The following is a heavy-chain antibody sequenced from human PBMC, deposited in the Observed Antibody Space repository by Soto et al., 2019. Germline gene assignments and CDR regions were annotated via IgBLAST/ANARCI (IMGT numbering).Heavy chain of an antibody. CDR1: GFTFNRHP. CDR3: AKDAGGWVPAADFDY. J-gene: IGHJ4*02. Sequence: GGSLRLSCAASGFTFNRHPLHWVRQAPGKGLEWVSAISGSGGSTYYADSVKGRFTISRDNSKNTLYLQMNSLRAEDTAVYYCAKDAGGWVPAADFDYWGQGTLVTVSS. D-gene: IGHD2-2*01. CDR2: ISGSGGST. V-gene: IGHV3-23*01.